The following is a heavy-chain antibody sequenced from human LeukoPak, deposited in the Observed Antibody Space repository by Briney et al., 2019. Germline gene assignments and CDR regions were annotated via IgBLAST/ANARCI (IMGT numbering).Heavy chain of an antibody. Sequence: GGSLRLSCAASGFTFSSYAMHWVRKAPGKGLEWVAVISYDGSNKNYADSVKGRFTISRDSSKNTVYLQMNSLRVEDTAVYYCAKDWAPYCGGDCYFNYWGQGTLVTVSS. J-gene: IGHJ4*02. CDR1: GFTFSSYA. CDR3: AKDWAPYCGGDCYFNY. V-gene: IGHV3-30*04. CDR2: ISYDGSNK. D-gene: IGHD2-21*02.